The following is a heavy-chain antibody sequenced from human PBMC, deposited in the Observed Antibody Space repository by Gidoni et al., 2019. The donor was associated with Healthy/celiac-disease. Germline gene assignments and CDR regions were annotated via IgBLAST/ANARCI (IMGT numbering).Heavy chain of an antibody. CDR2: IKSKTDGGTT. Sequence: EVQLVESGGGLVKPGGSLRLSCAASGFTFSNALMSWVRQAPGKGLEWVGRIKSKTDGGTTDYAAPVKGRFTISRDDSKNTLYLQMNSLKTEDTAVYYCTTINYDFWSGPLTPFDYWGQGTLVTVSS. V-gene: IGHV3-15*01. J-gene: IGHJ4*02. CDR1: GFTFSNAL. D-gene: IGHD3-3*01. CDR3: TTINYDFWSGPLTPFDY.